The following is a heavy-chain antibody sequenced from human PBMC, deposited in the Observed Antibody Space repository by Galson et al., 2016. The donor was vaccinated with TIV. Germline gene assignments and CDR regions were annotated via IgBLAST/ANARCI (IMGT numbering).Heavy chain of an antibody. CDR2: ISSYNGHI. CDR3: ARAAKPPVPVADI. V-gene: IGHV1-18*01. D-gene: IGHD1-14*01. CDR1: GYGFSNYD. J-gene: IGHJ3*02. Sequence: SVKVSCKASGYGFSNYDFIWVRQAPGQGLEWVGWISSYNGHIEYAQKFQGRGTLTTDTSTSTAYMELRSLRFNDTAVYYCARAAKPPVPVADIWGQGTMVTVSS.